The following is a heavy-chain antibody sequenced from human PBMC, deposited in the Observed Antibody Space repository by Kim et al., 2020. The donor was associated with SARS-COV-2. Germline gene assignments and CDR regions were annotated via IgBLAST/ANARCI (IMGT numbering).Heavy chain of an antibody. D-gene: IGHD3-22*01. CDR3: ARDGRGYYYDSSGVGGVDY. V-gene: IGHV3-11*01. CDR2: ISSSGSTI. Sequence: GGSLRLSCAASGFTFSDYYMSWIRQAPGKGLEWVSYISSSGSTIYYADSVKGRFTISRDNAKNSLYLQMNSLRAEDTAVYYCARDGRGYYYDSSGVGGVDYWGQGTLVTVSS. J-gene: IGHJ4*02. CDR1: GFTFSDYY.